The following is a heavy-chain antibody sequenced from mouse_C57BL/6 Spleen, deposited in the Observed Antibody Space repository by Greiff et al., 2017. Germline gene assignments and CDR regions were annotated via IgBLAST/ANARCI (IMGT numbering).Heavy chain of an antibody. D-gene: IGHD1-1*01. CDR2: IYPGNSDT. CDR1: GYTFTSYW. J-gene: IGHJ2*01. Sequence: EVQLQQSGTVLARPGASVKMSCKTSGYTFTSYWMHWVKQRPGQGLEWIGAIYPGNSDTSYNQKFKGKAKLTAVTSASTAYMELSSLTNEDSAVYYCTRSVGYGSSPDYFDYWGQGTTLTVSS. CDR3: TRSVGYGSSPDYFDY. V-gene: IGHV1-5*01.